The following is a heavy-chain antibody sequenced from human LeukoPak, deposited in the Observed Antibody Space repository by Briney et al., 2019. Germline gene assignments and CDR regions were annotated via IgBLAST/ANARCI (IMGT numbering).Heavy chain of an antibody. CDR3: ARLKCISTTCPSRYVMDV. CDR2: YYSGST. J-gene: IGHJ6*02. Sequence: SETLSSPAVSLVAPSVLTTGAGSGSPPGRDWSILGIYYSGSTNYNPSLKSRVTISVDTSKDQFSLNLTSVTAADTAVYYCARLKCISTTCPSRYVMDVWGQGTTVTVSS. D-gene: IGHD2-2*01. CDR1: VAPSVLTT. V-gene: IGHV4-59*01.